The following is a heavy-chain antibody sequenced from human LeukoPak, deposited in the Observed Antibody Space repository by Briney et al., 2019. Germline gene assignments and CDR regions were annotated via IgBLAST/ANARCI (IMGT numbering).Heavy chain of an antibody. Sequence: GESLKISCKGSGYSFTSYWIGWVRQMPGKGLEWMGIIYPGDSDTRYRPSFQGQVTISADKSISTAYLQWSSLKASDTAMYYCARGGSYSPYYYYMDVWGKGTTVTVSS. D-gene: IGHD1-26*01. CDR1: GYSFTSYW. CDR3: ARGGSYSPYYYYMDV. CDR2: IYPGDSDT. V-gene: IGHV5-51*01. J-gene: IGHJ6*03.